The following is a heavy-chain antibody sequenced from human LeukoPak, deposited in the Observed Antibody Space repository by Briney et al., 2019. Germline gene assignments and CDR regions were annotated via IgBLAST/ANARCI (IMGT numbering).Heavy chain of an antibody. CDR3: AKRGVRFWDYYMDV. CDR1: GFTFSSYA. D-gene: IGHD3-3*01. V-gene: IGHV3-23*01. CDR2: ISGSGGST. Sequence: PGGSLRLSCAASGFTFSSYAMHWVRQAPGKGLEWVSAISGSGGSTYYADSVKGRFTISRDNSKNTLYLQMNSLRAEDTAVYYCAKRGVRFWDYYMDVWGKGTTVTVSS. J-gene: IGHJ6*03.